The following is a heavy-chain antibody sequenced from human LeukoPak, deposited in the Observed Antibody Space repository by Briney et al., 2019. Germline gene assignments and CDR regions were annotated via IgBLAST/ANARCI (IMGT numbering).Heavy chain of an antibody. V-gene: IGHV1-2*06. CDR2: INPNSGAT. J-gene: IGHJ5*02. D-gene: IGHD3-16*01. CDR1: GYTFTGYY. CDR3: AGDSQGVPGNWFDP. Sequence: ASVKVSCKASGYTFTGYYMHRVRQAPGQGLEWMGRINPNSGATNYAQKFQGRVTMTRDTSISTAYMELSRLISDDTAVYYCAGDSQGVPGNWFDPWGQGTLVTVSS.